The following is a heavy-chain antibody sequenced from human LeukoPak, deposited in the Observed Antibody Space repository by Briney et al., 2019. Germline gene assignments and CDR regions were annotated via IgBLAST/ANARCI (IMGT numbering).Heavy chain of an antibody. CDR3: AKTVGEAVFHFYMDV. Sequence: PGGSLRLSCVTSGFTFSMSGFHWVRQAPGKGLEWVAFIRYDAINQYYADSVKGRFTISRDDSKSTVFLQMNNLKEDDTAVYYCAKTVGEAVFHFYMDVWGKGTAVTVSS. J-gene: IGHJ6*03. D-gene: IGHD4-11*01. CDR1: GFTFSMSG. V-gene: IGHV3-30*02. CDR2: IRYDAINQ.